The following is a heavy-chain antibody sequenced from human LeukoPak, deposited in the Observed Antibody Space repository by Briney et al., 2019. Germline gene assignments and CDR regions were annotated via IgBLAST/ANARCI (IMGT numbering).Heavy chain of an antibody. CDR1: GFTFSSYG. V-gene: IGHV3-33*01. J-gene: IGHJ4*02. CDR3: ARDRSYGDYFDY. CDR2: TWYDGSNK. D-gene: IGHD4-17*01. Sequence: PGGSLRLSCAASGFTFSSYGMHWVRQAPGKGLEWVAVTWYDGSNKYYADSVKGRFTISRDNSKNTLYLQMNSLRAEDTAVYYCARDRSYGDYFDYWGQGTLVTVSS.